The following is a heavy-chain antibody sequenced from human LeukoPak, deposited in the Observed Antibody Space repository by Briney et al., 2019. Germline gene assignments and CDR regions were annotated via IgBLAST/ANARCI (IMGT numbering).Heavy chain of an antibody. D-gene: IGHD5-24*01. CDR3: ARWLELRRNFDW. CDR1: GFTFSDYW. V-gene: IGHV3-7*01. J-gene: IGHJ4*02. CDR2: IKQDGSGN. Sequence: QSGGSLRLSCVGSGFTFSDYWMSWVRQAPGKGLEWVANIKQDGSGNDYVAVLRGRFTISRERAKNSLYLQMNSLRAEDTAVYYCARWLELRRNFDWWGQGTLVTVSS.